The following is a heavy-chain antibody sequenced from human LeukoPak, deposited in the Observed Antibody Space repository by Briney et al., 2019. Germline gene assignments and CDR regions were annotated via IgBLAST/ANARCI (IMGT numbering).Heavy chain of an antibody. CDR3: ARVDYDSSGYFDF. CDR2: IYYSGST. J-gene: IGHJ4*02. D-gene: IGHD3-22*01. Sequence: SETLSLTCTVSGGSISTYYWSWIRQPPGKGLEWIGFIYYSGSTNYNPSLKSRVTISVDTSKNHFSLKLYSVIAADTAVYYCARVDYDSSGYFDFWGQGTLVTVS. V-gene: IGHV4-59*01. CDR1: GGSISTYY.